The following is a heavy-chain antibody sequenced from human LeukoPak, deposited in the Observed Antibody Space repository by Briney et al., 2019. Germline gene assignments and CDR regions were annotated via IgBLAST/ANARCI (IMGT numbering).Heavy chain of an antibody. CDR3: ARDLDDAAAGPL. CDR2: TSYDGSNR. Sequence: GGSLRLSCAASGFTFSSYGMHWVRQAPGKGLEWVAATSYDGSNRHYADSVKGRFTISRDNAKHSLYLQMNSLRAEDTSVYYCARDLDDAAAGPLWGQGTLVTVSS. J-gene: IGHJ4*02. V-gene: IGHV3-30*03. CDR1: GFTFSSYG. D-gene: IGHD6-13*01.